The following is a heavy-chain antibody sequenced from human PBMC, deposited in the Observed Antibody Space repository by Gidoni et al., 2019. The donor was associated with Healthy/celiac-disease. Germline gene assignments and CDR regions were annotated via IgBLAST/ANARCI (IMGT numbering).Heavy chain of an antibody. V-gene: IGHV3-23*01. CDR3: AKSVEMATIRDACDI. D-gene: IGHD5-12*01. Sequence: EVQLLESGGGLVPPRGFLRLSCPASAFTFTRYAMSWVRQAPGKGLGWVSASSGRGGSTYYADSVKGRFTISRDNSKNTLYLQMNSLRAEDTAVYYCAKSVEMATIRDACDIWGQGTMVTVSS. J-gene: IGHJ3*02. CDR1: AFTFTRYA. CDR2: SSGRGGST.